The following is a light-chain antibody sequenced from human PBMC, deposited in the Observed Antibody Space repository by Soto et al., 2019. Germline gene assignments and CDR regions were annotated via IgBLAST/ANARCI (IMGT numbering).Light chain of an antibody. Sequence: QSALTQPRSVSGSPGQSVTISCTGTSSDVGGHNYVSWYQQHPGKAPKLMIYDVSKRPSGVPDRFSGSKSGNTASLTISGLQAEDEADYYCCSYAGSYTLIFGGGTKFTVL. V-gene: IGLV2-11*01. CDR2: DVS. CDR3: CSYAGSYTLI. CDR1: SSDVGGHNY. J-gene: IGLJ2*01.